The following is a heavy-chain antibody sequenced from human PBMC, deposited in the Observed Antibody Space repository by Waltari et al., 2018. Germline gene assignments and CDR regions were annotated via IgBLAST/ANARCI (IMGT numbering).Heavy chain of an antibody. CDR1: GFTFRTYG. J-gene: IGHJ4*02. D-gene: IGHD4-17*01. CDR3: VKDSHDDYGDPYFDY. Sequence: QVQLVESGGGVVQPGGSLRLSCAASGFTFRTYGLHWLRQAPGKGLEWVTVIRFDESSEYYADSVKGRFTISRDNSKNTLYLRMNSLRAEDTAVYYCVKDSHDDYGDPYFDYWGQGTLVTVSS. V-gene: IGHV3-30*02. CDR2: IRFDESSE.